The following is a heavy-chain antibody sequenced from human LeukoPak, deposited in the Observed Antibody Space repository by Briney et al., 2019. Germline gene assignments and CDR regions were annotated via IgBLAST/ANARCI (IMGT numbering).Heavy chain of an antibody. CDR1: GESISNSDC. J-gene: IGHJ4*02. Sequence: KPSETLTLTCDVSGESISNSDCWSWVRQPPGKGLEWIGEISRNGITDYNPSLKNRATISSDKAKNQVSLKLTSVTAADTAVYYCARQRGTRWGQGTLVTVSS. V-gene: IGHV4-4*02. D-gene: IGHD3/OR15-3a*01. CDR3: ARQRGTR. CDR2: ISRNGIT.